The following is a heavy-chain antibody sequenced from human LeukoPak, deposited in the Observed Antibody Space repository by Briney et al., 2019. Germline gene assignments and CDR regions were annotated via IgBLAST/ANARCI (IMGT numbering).Heavy chain of an antibody. J-gene: IGHJ4*02. V-gene: IGHV4-59*01. CDR3: ASNTGTVFDY. Sequence: SETLSLTCTVSGGFITAYYWSWIRQPPGKGLEWIGYVYYSGSTEYNPSLRSRVTISLDMSKHQFSLNLTSVSAADTAVYYCASNTGTVFDYWGQGALVTVSS. CDR2: VYYSGST. CDR1: GGFITAYY. D-gene: IGHD7-27*01.